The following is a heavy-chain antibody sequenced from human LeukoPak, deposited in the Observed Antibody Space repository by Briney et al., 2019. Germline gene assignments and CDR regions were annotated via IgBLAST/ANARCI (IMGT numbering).Heavy chain of an antibody. Sequence: GGSLRLSCAASGFTFSSYAMSWVRQAPGKGLEWVSTISGSGSGGSTYYADSVKGRFTVSRDNSKDTLYLQMNSLRAEDTAVYYCAKLLAVTNSYYFNYWGQGTLVTVSS. CDR2: ISGSGSGGST. J-gene: IGHJ4*02. CDR3: AKLLAVTNSYYFNY. CDR1: GFTFSSYA. D-gene: IGHD6-19*01. V-gene: IGHV3-23*01.